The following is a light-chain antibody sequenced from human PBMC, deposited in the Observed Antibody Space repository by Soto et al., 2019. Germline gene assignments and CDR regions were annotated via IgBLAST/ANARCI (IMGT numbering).Light chain of an antibody. CDR1: QSVFTY. Sequence: EVVLTQSPATLSLSPGERATLSCRASQSVFTYLAWYQQRPGQPPRLLIYDASNRATGIPARFSGSGSGTDFTLTISSLEPEDFAVYYCQQRSSSLTFGGGTKVDIK. CDR3: QQRSSSLT. CDR2: DAS. J-gene: IGKJ4*01. V-gene: IGKV3-11*01.